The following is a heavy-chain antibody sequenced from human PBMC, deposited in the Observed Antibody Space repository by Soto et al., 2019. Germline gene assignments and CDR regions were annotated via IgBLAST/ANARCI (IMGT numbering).Heavy chain of an antibody. Sequence: GGSLRLSCAASGFTFSRYWMSWVRHAPGKGLEWVANIKQDGSEKYYVDSVKGRFTISRDNAKNSLYLKMNSLRAEDTAVYYCARDRGDYDFWSGYSSASDIWGQGTMVTVSS. CDR2: IKQDGSEK. V-gene: IGHV3-7*05. CDR3: ARDRGDYDFWSGYSSASDI. CDR1: GFTFSRYW. J-gene: IGHJ3*02. D-gene: IGHD3-3*01.